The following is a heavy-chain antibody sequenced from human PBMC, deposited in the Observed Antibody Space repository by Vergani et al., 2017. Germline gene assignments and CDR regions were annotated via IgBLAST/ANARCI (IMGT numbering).Heavy chain of an antibody. CDR2: ISYDGSTK. D-gene: IGHD3-22*01. V-gene: IGHV3-30-3*01. Sequence: QVQLVESGGGVVQPGRSLRLSCAASGFTFSSYAMHWVRQAPGKGLEWVAVISYDGSTKYYADSVKGRFTISRDNSKNTLYLQMNSLTAEDTAIYYCAGRQGTSAYYYGGFDYWGQGILVTVAS. CDR3: AGRQGTSAYYYGGFDY. J-gene: IGHJ4*02. CDR1: GFTFSSYA.